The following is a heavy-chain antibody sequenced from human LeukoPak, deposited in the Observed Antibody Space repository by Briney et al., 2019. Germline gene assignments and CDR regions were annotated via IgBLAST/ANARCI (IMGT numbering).Heavy chain of an antibody. D-gene: IGHD3-10*01. CDR1: GFTFSSYA. Sequence: GGSLRLSCAASGFTFSSYAMHWVRQAPGKGLEWVAVISYDGSNKYYADSVKGRFTISRDNSKNTLYLQMNSLRAEDTAVYYCARDSYYYGSGSYYNVNFDYWGQGTLVTVSS. J-gene: IGHJ4*02. CDR3: ARDSYYYGSGSYYNVNFDY. CDR2: ISYDGSNK. V-gene: IGHV3-30-3*01.